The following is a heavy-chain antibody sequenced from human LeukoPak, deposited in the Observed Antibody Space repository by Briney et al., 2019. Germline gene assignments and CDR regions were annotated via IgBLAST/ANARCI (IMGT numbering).Heavy chain of an antibody. CDR1: GYSISSGYH. Sequence: SETLSLTCAVSGYSISSGYHWGWIRKPPGKGLEWIGSIHHSGRTYSNPSLKSRVTISVDTSENQFSLKLSSVTAADTAVYYCARLVYNGSGIYHYFDYWGQGTLVTVSS. CDR2: IHHSGRT. V-gene: IGHV4-38-2*01. D-gene: IGHD3-10*01. CDR3: ARLVYNGSGIYHYFDY. J-gene: IGHJ4*02.